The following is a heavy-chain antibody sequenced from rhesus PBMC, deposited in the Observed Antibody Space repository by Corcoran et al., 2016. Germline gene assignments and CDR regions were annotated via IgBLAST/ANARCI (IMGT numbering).Heavy chain of an antibody. CDR3: ARVSGGSGSYYLYYFDY. D-gene: IGHD3-16*01. CDR1: GFSLRTSGMG. CDR2: IYGDDDK. J-gene: IGHJ4*01. V-gene: IGHV2S1*01. Sequence: QVTLKQSGPALVKPTQTLTLTCTFSGFSLRTSGMGVGWSRQPPGKALEWLASIYGDDDKYSRTSLKSRLTISKDTSKNRVVLTMTNMDPVDTATYYCARVSGGSGSYYLYYFDYWGQGVLVTVSS.